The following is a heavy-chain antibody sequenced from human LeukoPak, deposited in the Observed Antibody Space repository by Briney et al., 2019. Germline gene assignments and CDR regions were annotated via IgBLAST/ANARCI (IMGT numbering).Heavy chain of an antibody. CDR3: ARQVELDY. V-gene: IGHV4-61*02. D-gene: IGHD1-1*01. CDR1: GGSISSGSYY. CDR2: IYTSGST. J-gene: IGHJ4*02. Sequence: SQTLSLTCTVSGGSISSGSYYWSWIRQPAGKGLEWIERIYTSGSTNYNLSLKSRVTLSVDTSKNQFSLKLSSVTAADTAVYYCARQVELDYRGQGTLVTVSS.